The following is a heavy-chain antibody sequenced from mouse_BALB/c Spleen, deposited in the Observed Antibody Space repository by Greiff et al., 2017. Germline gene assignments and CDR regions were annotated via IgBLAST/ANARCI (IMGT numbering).Heavy chain of an antibody. CDR1: GYTFTSYT. V-gene: IGHV1-4*02. CDR3: ARGYYGNYFDY. Sequence: VKLQESAAELARPGASVKMSCKASGYTFTSYTMHWVKQRPGQGLEWIGYINPSSGYTEYNQKFKDKTTLTADKSSSTAYMQLSSLTSEDSAVYYCARGYYGNYFDYWGQGTTLTVSS. D-gene: IGHD2-1*01. CDR2: INPSSGYT. J-gene: IGHJ2*01.